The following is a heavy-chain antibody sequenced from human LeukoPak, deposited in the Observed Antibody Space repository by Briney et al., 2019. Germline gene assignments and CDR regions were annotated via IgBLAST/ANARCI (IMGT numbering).Heavy chain of an antibody. V-gene: IGHV4-31*03. CDR3: ARSGTGDYSGSGSYYTFDP. CDR1: GGSISSGGYY. CDR2: IYHSGYT. D-gene: IGHD3-10*01. J-gene: IGHJ5*02. Sequence: SETLSLTCTVSGGSISSGGYYWSWIRQHPGKGLEWIGYIYHSGYTYYNPSLMSRLTISVDTSKNQFSLKLSSVTAADTAVYYCARSGTGDYSGSGSYYTFDPWGQGTLVTVSS.